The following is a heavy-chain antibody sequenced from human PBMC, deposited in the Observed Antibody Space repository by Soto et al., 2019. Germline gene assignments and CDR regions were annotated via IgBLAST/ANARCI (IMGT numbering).Heavy chain of an antibody. J-gene: IGHJ6*02. CDR3: GRGGSDSPRGMDV. CDR2: INPDGSST. V-gene: IGHV3-74*01. Sequence: GGSLRLSCAASGFTFSPYWMHWVRQAPGKGLVWVSRINPDGSSTDYADSVKGRFTISRDNAKNTLYLQMNSLRAEDTAVYYCGRGGSDSPRGMDVWGQGTMVTVSS. D-gene: IGHD6-19*01. CDR1: GFTFSPYW.